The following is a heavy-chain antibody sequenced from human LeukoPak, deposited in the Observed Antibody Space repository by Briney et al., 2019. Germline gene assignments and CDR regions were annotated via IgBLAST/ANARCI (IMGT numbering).Heavy chain of an antibody. CDR1: GFTFNDYY. Sequence: GGSLRLSCAASGFTFNDYYMSWIRQAPGKGLEWLSYINIGGTNTHYADSVKGRFTISRDNAKKSLYLEMNNLRAEDTAVDYCSTDGAGFATGGQAFLVTV. J-gene: IGHJ5*02. CDR3: STDGAGFAT. V-gene: IGHV3-11*01. CDR2: INIGGTNT.